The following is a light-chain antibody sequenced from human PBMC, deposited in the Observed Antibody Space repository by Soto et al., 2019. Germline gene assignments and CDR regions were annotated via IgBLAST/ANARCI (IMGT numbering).Light chain of an antibody. CDR2: DVS. Sequence: QSALTQPASVSGSPGQSITISCTGTSSDVGGYNYVSWYQQHPGKAPKLMIYDVSNRPSGVSNRFSGSKSGNTASLTISGLHAEDEADYYCSSYTSSRVFGGGTKLTVL. CDR3: SSYTSSRV. V-gene: IGLV2-14*01. J-gene: IGLJ3*02. CDR1: SSDVGGYNY.